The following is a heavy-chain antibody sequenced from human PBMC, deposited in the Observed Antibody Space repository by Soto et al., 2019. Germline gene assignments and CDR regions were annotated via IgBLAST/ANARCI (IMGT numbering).Heavy chain of an antibody. CDR3: GRWWYGDY. Sequence: QVHLVQSGAEVKKPGASVKVSCKGSGYAFTTYGITWVRQAPGQGLEWMGWISAHNGNTNYAQKLQGRVTVTRDTSTSTAYMELRSLRSDDTAVYYCGRWWYGDYWGQGALVTVSS. J-gene: IGHJ4*02. CDR2: ISAHNGNT. V-gene: IGHV1-18*01. D-gene: IGHD2-15*01. CDR1: GYAFTTYG.